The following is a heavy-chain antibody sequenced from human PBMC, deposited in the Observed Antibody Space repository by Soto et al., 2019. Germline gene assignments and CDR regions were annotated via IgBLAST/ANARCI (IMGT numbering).Heavy chain of an antibody. J-gene: IGHJ6*02. Sequence: PSETLSLTCAVYGGSFSGYYWSWIRQPPGKGLEWIGEINHSGSTNYNPSLKSRVTISVDTSKNQFSLKLSSVTAADTAVYYCARGGRYSSGWYTGYYYYYYGMDVWGQGTTVTVSS. CDR3: ARGGRYSSGWYTGYYYYYYGMDV. CDR1: GGSFSGYY. CDR2: INHSGST. D-gene: IGHD6-19*01. V-gene: IGHV4-34*01.